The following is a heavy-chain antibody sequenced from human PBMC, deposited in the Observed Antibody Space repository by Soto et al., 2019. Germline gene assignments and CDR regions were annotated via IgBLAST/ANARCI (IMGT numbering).Heavy chain of an antibody. CDR3: ARGDYQYSIDY. J-gene: IGHJ4*02. V-gene: IGHV4-30-2*01. D-gene: IGHD2-2*01. CDR1: GDSMTSGDYS. Sequence: SETLSLTCTVSGDSMTSGDYSWSWIRQPPGKGLEWLGYIYRTGNTHYSPSLKSRVSISQDRSKNQFSLELTSVTAADTAVYYCARGDYQYSIDYWGQGTLVTVST. CDR2: IYRTGNT.